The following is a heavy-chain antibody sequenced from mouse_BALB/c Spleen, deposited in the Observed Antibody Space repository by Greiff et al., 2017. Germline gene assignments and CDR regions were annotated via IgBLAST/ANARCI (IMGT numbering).Heavy chain of an antibody. CDR3: ARESSYAMDY. J-gene: IGHJ4*01. D-gene: IGHD1-1*01. Sequence: DVQLVESGGDLVKPGGSLKLSCAASGFTFSSYGMSWVRQTPDKRLEWVATISSGGSYTYYPDSVKGRFTISRDNAKNTLYLQMSSLKSEDTAMYYCARESSYAMDYWGQGTSVTVSS. CDR2: ISSGGSYT. V-gene: IGHV5-6*01. CDR1: GFTFSSYG.